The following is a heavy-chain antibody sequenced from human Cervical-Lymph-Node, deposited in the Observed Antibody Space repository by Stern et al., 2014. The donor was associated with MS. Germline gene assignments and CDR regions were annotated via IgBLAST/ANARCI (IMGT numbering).Heavy chain of an antibody. CDR2: IFAVFGTP. J-gene: IGHJ5*02. CDR1: GGTFSKFP. Sequence: VQLVESGAELTKPGSSVKVSCEASGGTFSKFPSSWVRQAPGQGLEWMGGIFAVFGTPTYAQEFRGRVTITADVSTSTVYMELSSLRSDDTAVYYCALSSETSDRWYSLGYDLWGQGTLVTVSS. D-gene: IGHD6-13*01. V-gene: IGHV1-69*01. CDR3: ALSSETSDRWYSLGYDL.